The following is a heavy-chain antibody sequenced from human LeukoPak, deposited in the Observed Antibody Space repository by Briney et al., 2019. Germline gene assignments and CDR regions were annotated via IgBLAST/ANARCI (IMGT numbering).Heavy chain of an antibody. J-gene: IGHJ4*02. V-gene: IGHV1-69*04. CDR2: IIPILGIA. D-gene: IGHD3-10*01. CDR3: ARAFYYYGSGSYNSVYFDY. Sequence: SVKVSCKASGGTFSSYAISWVRQAPGQGLERMGRIIPILGIANYAQKFQGRVTITADKSTSTAYMELSSLRSEDTAVYYCARAFYYYGSGSYNSVYFDYWGQGTLVTVSS. CDR1: GGTFSSYA.